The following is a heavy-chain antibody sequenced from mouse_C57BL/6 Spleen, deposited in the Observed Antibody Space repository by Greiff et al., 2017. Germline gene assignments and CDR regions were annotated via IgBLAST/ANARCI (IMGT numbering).Heavy chain of an antibody. Sequence: EVKLVESGGGLVKPGGSLKLSCAASGFPFSDYGMHWVRQAPEKGLELVAYISSGSSTIYSADTVKGRFTISIDNAKTTLFLQRTSLRSEDTAMYYCARTTVVVRGYAMDYWGQGTSVTVSS. D-gene: IGHD1-1*01. J-gene: IGHJ4*01. CDR1: GFPFSDYG. V-gene: IGHV5-17*01. CDR2: ISSGSSTI. CDR3: ARTTVVVRGYAMDY.